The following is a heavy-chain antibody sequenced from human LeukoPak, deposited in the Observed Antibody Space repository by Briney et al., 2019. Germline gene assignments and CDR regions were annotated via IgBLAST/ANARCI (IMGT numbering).Heavy chain of an antibody. V-gene: IGHV4-61*02. CDR1: GGSISSGSYY. CDR2: IYTSGST. J-gene: IGHJ4*02. CDR3: ATGLRITVIWGLIN. Sequence: SQTLSLTCTVSGGSISSGSYYWSWIRQPAGKGLEWIGRIYTSGSTNYNPSLKSRVTISVDTSKNQFSLKLSSVTAADTAVYYCATGLRITVIWGLINWGQGTLVTVSS. D-gene: IGHD3-10*01.